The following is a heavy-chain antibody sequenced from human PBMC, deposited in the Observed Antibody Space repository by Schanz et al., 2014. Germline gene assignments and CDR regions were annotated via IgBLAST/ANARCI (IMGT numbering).Heavy chain of an antibody. Sequence: EAQLLESGGGLVQPGGSLRLSCAASGFNFKAYAMSWVRQAPGKGLEWVSSISSSSSYISYADSVKGRFTISRDNAKNSLFLQMNSLSAEDTAVYYCAKVAPAATYLDSWGLGTLVTVSS. D-gene: IGHD2-2*01. J-gene: IGHJ4*02. CDR3: AKVAPAATYLDS. V-gene: IGHV3-21*02. CDR2: ISSSSSYI. CDR1: GFNFKAYA.